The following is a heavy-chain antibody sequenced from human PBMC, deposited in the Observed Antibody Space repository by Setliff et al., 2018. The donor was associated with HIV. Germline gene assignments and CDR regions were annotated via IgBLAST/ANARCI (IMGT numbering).Heavy chain of an antibody. CDR3: ARGRNYDSSGYGDYYYYMDV. J-gene: IGHJ6*03. Sequence: GASVKVSCKASGGTFSSYPISWVRQAPGQGLEWMGGIIPIFGTTHYAQKFQGRVTVTADESTSTAYMQLSSLRSDDTAVYYCARGRNYDSSGYGDYYYYMDVWGKGTTVTRLL. V-gene: IGHV1-69*13. CDR2: IIPIFGTT. D-gene: IGHD3-22*01. CDR1: GGTFSSYP.